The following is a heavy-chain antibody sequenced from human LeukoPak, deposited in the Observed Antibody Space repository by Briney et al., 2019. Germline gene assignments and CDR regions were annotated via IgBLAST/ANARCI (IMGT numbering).Heavy chain of an antibody. D-gene: IGHD6-13*01. CDR2: INPNSGGT. CDR3: AREGYGDSSSWYYFDY. V-gene: IGHV1-2*02. Sequence: GASVKVSCKASGYTCTGYDMHWVRQAPGQGIEWMGWINPNSGGTNYAQKFQGRVTMTRDTSISTAYMELSRLRSDDTAVYYCAREGYGDSSSWYYFDYWGQGTLVTVSS. CDR1: GYTCTGYD. J-gene: IGHJ4*02.